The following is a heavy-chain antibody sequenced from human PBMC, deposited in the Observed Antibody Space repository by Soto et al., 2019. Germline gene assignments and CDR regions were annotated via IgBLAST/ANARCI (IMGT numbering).Heavy chain of an antibody. CDR3: ARGPFRYYGSGSYLNYFDY. D-gene: IGHD3-10*01. Sequence: GGSLRLSCAASGFTFSAYSMNWVRQAPGKGLEWVSYISSSSGTIYYADSVKGRFTISRDNAKNSLYLQMNSLRDEDTAVYYCARGPFRYYGSGSYLNYFDYWGQGTLVTVSS. J-gene: IGHJ4*02. CDR2: ISSSSGTI. V-gene: IGHV3-48*02. CDR1: GFTFSAYS.